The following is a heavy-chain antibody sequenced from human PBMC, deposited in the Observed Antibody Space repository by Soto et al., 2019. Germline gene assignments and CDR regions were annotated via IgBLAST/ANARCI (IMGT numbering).Heavy chain of an antibody. J-gene: IGHJ5*02. Sequence: SETLSLTCTVSGGSISSGDYYWSWIRQPPGKGLEWIGYIYYSGSTYYNPSLKSRVTISVDTSKNQFSLKLSSVTAADTAVYYCARELAARIFNWFEPWGHVTLVTVSS. V-gene: IGHV4-30-4*01. CDR2: IYYSGST. CDR1: GGSISSGDYY. CDR3: ARELAARIFNWFEP. D-gene: IGHD6-6*01.